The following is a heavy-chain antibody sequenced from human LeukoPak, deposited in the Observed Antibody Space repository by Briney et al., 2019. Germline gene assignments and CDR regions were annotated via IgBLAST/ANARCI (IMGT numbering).Heavy chain of an antibody. Sequence: QAEGSLRLSCAASGFTFSSYWMSWVRQAPGRGLEWVANIKQDGSEKYYVDSVKGRFTISRDNAKNSLYLQMNSLRAEDTAVYYCARDLSDCGVGSLDNWSQGTLVSVSS. D-gene: IGHD4-17*01. J-gene: IGHJ4*02. V-gene: IGHV3-7*01. CDR2: IKQDGSEK. CDR3: ARDLSDCGVGSLDN. CDR1: GFTFSSYW.